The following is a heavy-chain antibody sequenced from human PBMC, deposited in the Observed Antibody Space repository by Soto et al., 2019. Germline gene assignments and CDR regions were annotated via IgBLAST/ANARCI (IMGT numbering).Heavy chain of an antibody. V-gene: IGHV4-39*02. D-gene: IGHD2-21*01. CDR3: GRGVAYGMDV. J-gene: IGHJ6*02. Sequence: SETLSLTWNVSGGSIVRSNFYWGWIRQPPGKGLEWIASSYYSGRTNSNPSLKSRVTMSVDTSKNTFSLMLNSVTAADTAVYYCGRGVAYGMDVWGQGTTVTVSS. CDR2: SYYSGRT. CDR1: GGSIVRSNFY.